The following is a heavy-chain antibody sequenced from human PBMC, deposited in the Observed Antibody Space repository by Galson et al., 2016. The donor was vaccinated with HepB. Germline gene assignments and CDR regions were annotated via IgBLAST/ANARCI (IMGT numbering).Heavy chain of an antibody. CDR2: MNPNHGGT. CDR3: ARVAMVAANFWFFDL. D-gene: IGHD2-15*01. Sequence: SVKVSCKASGYTFSSYDINWVRQAPGQGLEWMGWMNPNHGGTGYAQSFQGRVTMTRNPAISTAYMELRSLNSEDTAVYYCARVAMVAANFWFFDLWGRGTLVTVSS. J-gene: IGHJ2*01. V-gene: IGHV1-8*01. CDR1: GYTFSSYD.